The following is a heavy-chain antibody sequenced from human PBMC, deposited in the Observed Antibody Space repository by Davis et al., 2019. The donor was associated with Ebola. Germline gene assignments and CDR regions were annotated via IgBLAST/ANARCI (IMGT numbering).Heavy chain of an antibody. CDR3: AKDLTSYYGSGDFFDY. J-gene: IGHJ4*02. Sequence: GESLNTSCAASGFLFSSYAMSWVRQAPGRGLEWVSSISASGGATFYADSVKGRIVMSRDNSNDTLYLRMNHLRAEDTAIYYCAKDLTSYYGSGDFFDYWGQGILVTVSS. CDR2: ISASGGAT. V-gene: IGHV3-23*01. CDR1: GFLFSSYA. D-gene: IGHD3-10*01.